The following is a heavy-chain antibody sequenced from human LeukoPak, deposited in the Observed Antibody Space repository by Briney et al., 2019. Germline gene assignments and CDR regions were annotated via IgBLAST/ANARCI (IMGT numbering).Heavy chain of an antibody. CDR2: INPNSGGT. CDR3: ASSSLTYYFDTTTEG. CDR1: GYTFTGSY. D-gene: IGHD3-22*01. Sequence: GASVKVSCKASGYTFTGSYMHWVRQAPEQGLEWMGWINPNSGGTNYAQQFQGRVTMTRDSSISTAYMELSRLRSDDTAVYYCASSSLTYYFDTTTEGWGQGTLVTVSS. V-gene: IGHV1-2*02. J-gene: IGHJ4*02.